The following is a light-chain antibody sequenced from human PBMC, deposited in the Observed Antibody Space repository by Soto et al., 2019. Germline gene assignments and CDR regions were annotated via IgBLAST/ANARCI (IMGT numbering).Light chain of an antibody. V-gene: IGLV2-8*01. CDR2: EVS. J-gene: IGLJ2*01. CDR3: TSYAGSNILV. CDR1: SSDVGGYNY. Sequence: QSALTQPPSASGSPGQSVTISCTGTSSDVGGYNYVSWFQQHPGKAPKLMIDEVSKRPSGVPDRFSGSKSGNTASLTVSGLQAEDEADYYCTSYAGSNILVFGGGTKLTVL.